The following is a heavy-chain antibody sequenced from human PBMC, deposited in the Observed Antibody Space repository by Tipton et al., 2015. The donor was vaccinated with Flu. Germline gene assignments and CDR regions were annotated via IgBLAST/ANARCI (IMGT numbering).Heavy chain of an antibody. CDR2: IYYSGTT. D-gene: IGHD3-9*01. CDR3: AKEGSYNILTKYYNKGVDP. Sequence: TLSLTCTVSGGSISSYTYYWGWFRQSPGTGLEWIGCIYYSGTTYYNPSLKSRVTMSIDTSKNQFSLKVTSVTAADTAVYYCAKEGSYNILTKYYNKGVDPWGQGTLVIVSS. J-gene: IGHJ5*02. CDR1: GGSISSYTYY. V-gene: IGHV4-39*07.